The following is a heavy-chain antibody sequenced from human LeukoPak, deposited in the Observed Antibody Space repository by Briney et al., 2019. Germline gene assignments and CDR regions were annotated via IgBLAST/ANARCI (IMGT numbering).Heavy chain of an antibody. Sequence: PSETLSLTCTVSGGSISSYYWSWIRQPPGKGLEWIGEINHSGSTNYNPSLKSRVTISVDTSKNQFSLKLSSVTAADTAVYYCARRPHHYYGSGTYYKRGNWFDPWGQGTLVTVSS. CDR2: INHSGST. J-gene: IGHJ5*02. D-gene: IGHD3-10*01. CDR1: GGSISSYY. CDR3: ARRPHHYYGSGTYYKRGNWFDP. V-gene: IGHV4-34*01.